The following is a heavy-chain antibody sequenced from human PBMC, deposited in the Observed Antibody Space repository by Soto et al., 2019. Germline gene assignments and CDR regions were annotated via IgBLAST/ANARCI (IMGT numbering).Heavy chain of an antibody. CDR1: GFTFSNYA. CDR2: ISYDGSNK. J-gene: IGHJ4*02. Sequence: GGSLRLSCAASGFTFSNYAMHWVRQAPGKGLEWVAVISYDGSNKYYADSVKGRFTTSRDNSKNTLYLQVDSLRTEDTAVYYGARGRSDRTGETDNPGDHWGQGTLVTVSS. D-gene: IGHD3-16*01. CDR3: ARGRSDRTGETDNPGDH. V-gene: IGHV3-30-3*01.